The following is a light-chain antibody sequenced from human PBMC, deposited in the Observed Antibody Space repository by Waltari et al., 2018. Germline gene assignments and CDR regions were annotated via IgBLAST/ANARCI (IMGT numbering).Light chain of an antibody. J-gene: IGLJ3*02. CDR2: KDT. V-gene: IGLV3-25*03. CDR3: QSADSITTFEV. Sequence: SFELPHPPSVSVPPGQPASIPCPGATLPTQSPYWYQQKAGQAPVLVIFKDTDRPSGTPERFSGSRSGTVVTLTITGVRTEDEADYYCQSADSITTFEVFGGGTKLTVL. CDR1: TLPTQS.